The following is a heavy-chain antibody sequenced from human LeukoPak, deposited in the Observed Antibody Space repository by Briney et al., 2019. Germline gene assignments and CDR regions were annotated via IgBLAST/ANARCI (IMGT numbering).Heavy chain of an antibody. V-gene: IGHV3-23*01. CDR1: GFTFSSYA. D-gene: IGHD3-22*01. CDR2: ISGSGGST. J-gene: IGHJ4*02. Sequence: GGSLRLSCAASGFTFSSYAMSWVRQAPGKGLEWVSAISGSGGSTYYADSVKGRFTISRDNSKNTLYLQMNSLRAEDTAVYYCAKDWDLALYDSSGYYSYWGQGTLVTVSS. CDR3: AKDWDLALYDSSGYYSY.